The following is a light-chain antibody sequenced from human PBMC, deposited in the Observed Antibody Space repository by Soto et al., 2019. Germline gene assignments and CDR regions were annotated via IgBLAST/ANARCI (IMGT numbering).Light chain of an antibody. Sequence: QPVLTQSPSASASLGASVKLTCTLSSGHSSYAIAWHQQQPEKGPRYLMKLNSDGSHSKGDGIPDRFSGSSSGAVRYLTISSLHSEDEADYYCQTWGTGIQVFGGGSKLTVL. CDR3: QTWGTGIQV. CDR2: LNSDGSH. V-gene: IGLV4-69*01. J-gene: IGLJ3*02. CDR1: SGHSSYA.